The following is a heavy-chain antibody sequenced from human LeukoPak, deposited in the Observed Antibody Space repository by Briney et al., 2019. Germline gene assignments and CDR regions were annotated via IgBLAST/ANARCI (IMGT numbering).Heavy chain of an antibody. CDR1: GGSFSGYY. D-gene: IGHD3-16*02. Sequence: PSETLSLTCAVYGGSFSGYYWSWIRQPPGKGLEWIGEINHSGSTNYNPSLKSRVTISVDTSKNQFSLKLSSVTAADTAVYYCARRSHDYVWGSYRPYLYYYYYMDVWGKGTTVTISS. CDR2: INHSGST. J-gene: IGHJ6*03. V-gene: IGHV4-34*01. CDR3: ARRSHDYVWGSYRPYLYYYYYMDV.